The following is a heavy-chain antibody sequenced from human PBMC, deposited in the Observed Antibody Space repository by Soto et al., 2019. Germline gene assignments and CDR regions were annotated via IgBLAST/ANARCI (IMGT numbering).Heavy chain of an antibody. CDR1: GLTFDIFA. D-gene: IGHD3-9*01. Sequence: QVQLVESGGGVVQPGMSPRLSCAASGLTFDIFAMHWVRQAPGKGLEWVAVISFDGSSAHYADSVEGRFTISRDNSKSTVYLQMDSARPEDTAVYYCATGYATTWFQYGLDVWAKGPRSSSS. CDR3: ATGYATTWFQYGLDV. V-gene: IGHV3-30-3*01. J-gene: IGHJ6*02. CDR2: ISFDGSSA.